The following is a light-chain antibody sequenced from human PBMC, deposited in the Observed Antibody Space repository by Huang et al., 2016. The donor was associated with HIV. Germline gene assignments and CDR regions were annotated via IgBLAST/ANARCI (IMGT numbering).Light chain of an antibody. CDR2: DAS. V-gene: IGKV3-11*01. Sequence: EILLTQSPVILSLSPGERATLSCRASQSVGNSLAWYQQRPGQPPRLLIYDASTRATGIPDRFSGSGSNTDFTLTISSLEPEDFAVYYCQQRSSWPPFTFGPGTKVEIK. J-gene: IGKJ3*01. CDR1: QSVGNS. CDR3: QQRSSWPPFT.